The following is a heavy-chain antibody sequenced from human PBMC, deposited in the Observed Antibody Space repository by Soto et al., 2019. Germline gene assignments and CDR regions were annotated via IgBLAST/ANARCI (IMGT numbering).Heavy chain of an antibody. CDR3: AIEVYDSSGNPLDT. CDR1: GFTFSSYG. J-gene: IGHJ5*02. D-gene: IGHD3-22*01. Sequence: PGGSLRLSCAASGFTFSSYGMHWVRQAPGKGLEWVAVIWYDGSNKYYADSVKGRFTISRDNSKNTLYLQMNSLRAEDTAVYYCAIEVYDSSGNPLDTRAQETLVPVSS. CDR2: IWYDGSNK. V-gene: IGHV3-33*01.